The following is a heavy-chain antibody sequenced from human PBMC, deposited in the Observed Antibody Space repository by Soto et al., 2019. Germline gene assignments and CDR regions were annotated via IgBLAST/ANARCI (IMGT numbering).Heavy chain of an antibody. Sequence: LRLSCAASGSTFSSYGMHWVRQAPGKGLEWVAVISYDGSNKYYADSVKGRFTISRDNSKNTLYLQMNSLRAEDTAVYYCAKLKEDYYYYYGMDVWGQGTTVTVSS. CDR3: AKLKEDYYYYYGMDV. CDR1: GSTFSSYG. J-gene: IGHJ6*02. CDR2: ISYDGSNK. V-gene: IGHV3-30*18.